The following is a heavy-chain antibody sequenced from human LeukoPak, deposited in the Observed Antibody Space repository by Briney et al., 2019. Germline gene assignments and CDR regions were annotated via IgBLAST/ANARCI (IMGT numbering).Heavy chain of an antibody. CDR3: ARGPVDTAMVTADNNWFDL. J-gene: IGHJ5*02. V-gene: IGHV1-18*01. D-gene: IGHD5-18*01. CDR2: ISAESGKK. Sequence: GGSVRVSCKASGYTFSSYGMSWVRQAPGQGLEWVGCISAESGKKKYAQRLQGRVTITTDKSTRTAYVEMRSLRWDDTAVYDCARGPVDTAMVTADNNWFDLWGQGPLVPVSS. CDR1: GYTFSSYG.